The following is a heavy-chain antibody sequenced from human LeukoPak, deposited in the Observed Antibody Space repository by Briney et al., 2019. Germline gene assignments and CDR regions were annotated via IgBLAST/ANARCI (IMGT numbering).Heavy chain of an antibody. D-gene: IGHD6-19*01. Sequence: SETLSLTCTVSGGSISSSSYYWGWIRQALGKGLEWIGSIKYSGSSYYNPSLESRVPISVDTSKNQFSLRLNSVTAADTAVYFCARCTSTFIAVAGTWGRGTTVTVSS. CDR2: IKYSGSS. J-gene: IGHJ6*02. V-gene: IGHV4-39*01. CDR1: GGSISSSSYY. CDR3: ARCTSTFIAVAGT.